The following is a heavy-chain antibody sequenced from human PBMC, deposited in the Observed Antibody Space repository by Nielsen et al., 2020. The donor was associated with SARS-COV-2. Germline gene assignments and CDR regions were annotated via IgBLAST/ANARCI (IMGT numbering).Heavy chain of an antibody. CDR3: AKDETTSGVNFFHY. J-gene: IGHJ4*02. Sequence: GESLKISCAASGSTFSKYAMSWVRQSPGKGLEWVSGIFSNGAAAWYAESVKGRFTISRDNSKNTLYLQLNSLRAEDTAIYYCAKDETTSGVNFFHYWGQGALVTVSS. CDR2: IFSNGAAA. CDR1: GSTFSKYA. V-gene: IGHV3-23*01. D-gene: IGHD7-27*01.